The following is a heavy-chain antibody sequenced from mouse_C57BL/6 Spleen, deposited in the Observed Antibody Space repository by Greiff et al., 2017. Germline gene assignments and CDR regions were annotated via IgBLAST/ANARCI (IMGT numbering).Heavy chain of an antibody. Sequence: QVQLQQPGAELVMPGASVKLSCKASGYTFTSYWLHWVKQRPGQGLEWIGEIDPSDSYTNYNQQFKGKSTLTVDKSSSTAYMQLSSLTSEDSAVYYCARHYGSSYVEAMDYWGQGTSVTVSS. J-gene: IGHJ4*01. D-gene: IGHD1-1*01. CDR2: IDPSDSYT. CDR3: ARHYGSSYVEAMDY. V-gene: IGHV1-69*01. CDR1: GYTFTSYW.